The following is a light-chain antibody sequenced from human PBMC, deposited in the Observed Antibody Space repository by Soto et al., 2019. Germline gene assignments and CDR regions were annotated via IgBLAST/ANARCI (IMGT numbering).Light chain of an antibody. V-gene: IGKV1-39*01. CDR3: QQSDNFPLG. CDR2: AAF. Sequence: DIQMTQSPSSLSVSVGDRVTITCRASQSIGSDLTWYQQKPGEAPKLLIYAAFRLQSGVPSRFNGSGSGTDFTLTIDNLQPEDFATYFCQQSDNFPLGFGGGTKME. CDR1: QSIGSD. J-gene: IGKJ4*01.